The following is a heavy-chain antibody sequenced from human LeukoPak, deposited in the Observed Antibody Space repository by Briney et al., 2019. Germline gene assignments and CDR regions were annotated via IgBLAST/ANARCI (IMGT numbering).Heavy chain of an antibody. D-gene: IGHD2-2*01. CDR3: ASEPSSTKGDY. J-gene: IGHJ4*02. CDR2: IYYSGST. V-gene: IGHV4-30-4*08. Sequence: PSETLSLTCTVSGGSISSGDYYWSWIRQPPGKGLEWIGYIYYSGSTYYNPSLKSRVTISVDTSKNQFSLKLISVTAADTAVYYCASEPSSTKGDYWGQGTLVTVSS. CDR1: GGSISSGDYY.